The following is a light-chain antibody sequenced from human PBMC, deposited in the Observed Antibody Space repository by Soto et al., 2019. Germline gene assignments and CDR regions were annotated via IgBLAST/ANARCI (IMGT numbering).Light chain of an antibody. CDR2: GAS. CDR1: LTIGDS. V-gene: IGKV1-39*01. Sequence: DIQMTQSPSSLSASVGDRVTITCRASLTIGDSLIWFQQKAGKPPTLLIYGASALQSGVPARFSGSGSGTDFTLTISNMQREDLATYYCLQTYNLPRTFGQGTKVEFK. CDR3: LQTYNLPRT. J-gene: IGKJ1*01.